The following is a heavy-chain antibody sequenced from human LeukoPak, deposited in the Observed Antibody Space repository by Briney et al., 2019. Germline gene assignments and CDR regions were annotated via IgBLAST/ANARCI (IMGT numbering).Heavy chain of an antibody. CDR2: ISSGSTYV. J-gene: IGHJ3*02. CDR3: GRVGGRSKAAKGDAFDI. Sequence: GGSLRLSCAGSGFTFSSYWLHWVRQAPGKGLEWVSSISSGSTYVYYADSVQGRFTISRDNAQSSMYLQMNSLRAEDTAVYYCGRVGGRSKAAKGDAFDIWGQGTMVTVSS. V-gene: IGHV3-21*01. D-gene: IGHD6-6*01. CDR1: GFTFSSYW.